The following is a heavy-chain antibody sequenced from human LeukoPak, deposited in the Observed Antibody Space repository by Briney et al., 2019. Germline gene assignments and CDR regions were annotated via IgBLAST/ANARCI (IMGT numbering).Heavy chain of an antibody. D-gene: IGHD2-21*01. Sequence: ASVTVSCKASGYTFTGYYMHWVRQAPGQGLEWMGWINPNSGGTNYAQKFQGRVTMTRDTSISTAYMELSRLRSDDTAVYYCARVACGGDCYSHWFDPWGQGTLVTVSS. J-gene: IGHJ5*02. V-gene: IGHV1-2*02. CDR1: GYTFTGYY. CDR2: INPNSGGT. CDR3: ARVACGGDCYSHWFDP.